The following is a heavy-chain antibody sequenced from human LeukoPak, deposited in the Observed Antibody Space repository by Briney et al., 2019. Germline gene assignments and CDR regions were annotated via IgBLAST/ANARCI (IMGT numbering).Heavy chain of an antibody. D-gene: IGHD2-2*01. CDR1: GYSISSGYY. CDR3: ARIPALGYCTGTSCLDY. V-gene: IGHV4-38-2*02. CDR2: INHSGST. J-gene: IGHJ4*02. Sequence: SETLSLTCTVSGYSISSGYYWGWIRQPPGKGLEWIGSINHSGSTYYNPSLKSRVIISVDTSKNQFSLKLSSVTAADTAVYYCARIPALGYCTGTSCLDYWGQGTLVTVSS.